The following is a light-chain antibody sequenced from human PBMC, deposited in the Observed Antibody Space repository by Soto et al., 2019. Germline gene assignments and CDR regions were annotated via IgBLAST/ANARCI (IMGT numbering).Light chain of an antibody. V-gene: IGKV4-1*01. CDR2: WAS. J-gene: IGKJ5*01. CDR3: QQYYNTPIT. Sequence: DIVMTQSPDSLAVSLGERATINCKSSRSVSYSSNNKNYLAWYQQKLGQPPKLLIYWASTRESGVPDRFSGSGSGTDFTLTISSLQAEDVAVYYCQQYYNTPITFGQGTPREIK. CDR1: RSVSYSSNNKNY.